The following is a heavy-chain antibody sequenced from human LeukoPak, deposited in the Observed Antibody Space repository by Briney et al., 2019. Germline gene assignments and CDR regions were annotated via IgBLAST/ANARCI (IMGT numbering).Heavy chain of an antibody. V-gene: IGHV3-30*18. Sequence: GGSLRLSCAASGFTFSSYGMHWVRQAPGKGLEWVAVISYDGSNKYYADSVKGRFTISRDNSKNTLYLQTSSLRFEDTAIYYCAKGKDYYIDYWGQGALVTVSS. J-gene: IGHJ4*02. CDR1: GFTFSSYG. CDR2: ISYDGSNK. CDR3: AKGKDYYIDY.